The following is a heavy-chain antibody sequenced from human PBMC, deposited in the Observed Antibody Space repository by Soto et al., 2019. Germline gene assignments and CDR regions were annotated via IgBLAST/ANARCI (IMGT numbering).Heavy chain of an antibody. D-gene: IGHD1-1*01. V-gene: IGHV1-69*02. J-gene: IGHJ4*02. CDR1: GDSFSRST. CDR2: FIPMLGIA. CDR3: ASLYDHTSGTFDY. Sequence: QVQLVQSGAEVKRPGSSVKVSCKASGDSFSRSTFSWVRQAHGQGREWMGRFIPMLGIANYAQTFQGRDPLTAYKSTSPADLDLISLISEDTAVYYCASLYDHTSGTFDYSGQGSLVTVSS.